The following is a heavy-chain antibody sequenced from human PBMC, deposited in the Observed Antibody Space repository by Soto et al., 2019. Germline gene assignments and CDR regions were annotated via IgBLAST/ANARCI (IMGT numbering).Heavy chain of an antibody. CDR2: IYYSGST. Sequence: SETLSLTCTVSGGSISSYYWSWIRQPPGKGLEWIEYIYYSGSTNYNPSLKSRVTISVDTSKNQFSLKLSSVTAADTAVYYCARTPRCSSTSCYKRDYYYYGMDVWGQGTTVTVSS. CDR1: GGSISSYY. J-gene: IGHJ6*02. D-gene: IGHD2-2*02. CDR3: ARTPRCSSTSCYKRDYYYYGMDV. V-gene: IGHV4-59*01.